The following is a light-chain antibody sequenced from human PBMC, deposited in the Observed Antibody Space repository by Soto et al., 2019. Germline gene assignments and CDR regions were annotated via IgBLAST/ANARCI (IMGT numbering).Light chain of an antibody. CDR3: SSYTSSTTVI. J-gene: IGLJ2*01. Sequence: QSALTQPASVSGSPGQSITISCTGTSSDIGAYVYVSWYQQHPGKAPKLMIYDVSNRPSGVSNRFSASKSGNTASLTISGLQAEDEADYYCSSYTSSTTVIFGGGTQLTVL. CDR2: DVS. V-gene: IGLV2-14*03. CDR1: SSDIGAYVY.